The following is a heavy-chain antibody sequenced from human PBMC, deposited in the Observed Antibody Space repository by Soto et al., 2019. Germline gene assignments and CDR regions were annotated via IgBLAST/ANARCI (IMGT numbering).Heavy chain of an antibody. Sequence: QVQLVQSGAEVKKPGASVKVSCKASGYTFTGYYMHWVRQAPGQGLEWMGWINPNSGGTNYAQKLQGWVTMTRDTSISTAYMELSRLRSDDTAVYYCARDPARYFDWCYPAYAFDIWGQGTMVTVSS. CDR1: GYTFTGYY. CDR2: INPNSGGT. J-gene: IGHJ3*02. CDR3: ARDPARYFDWCYPAYAFDI. D-gene: IGHD3-9*01. V-gene: IGHV1-2*04.